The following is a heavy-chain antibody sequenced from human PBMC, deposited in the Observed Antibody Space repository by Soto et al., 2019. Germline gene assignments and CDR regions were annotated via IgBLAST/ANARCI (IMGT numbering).Heavy chain of an antibody. Sequence: EVQLLESGGGLVQPGGSLRLSCAASGFTFTNYAMTWVRQAPGKGLEWVSISSGSGSGGSTNYADSVKGRFTISRDNSKNTPYLQMNSLRVEDTAVYYCAKDRDDYRNYGFDYWGQGTLVTVSS. CDR2: SSGSGSGGST. D-gene: IGHD4-4*01. CDR3: AKDRDDYRNYGFDY. J-gene: IGHJ4*02. CDR1: GFTFTNYA. V-gene: IGHV3-23*01.